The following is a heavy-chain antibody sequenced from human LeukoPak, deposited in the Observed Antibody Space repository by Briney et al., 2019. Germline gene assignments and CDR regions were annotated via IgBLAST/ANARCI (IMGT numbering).Heavy chain of an antibody. J-gene: IGHJ4*02. CDR3: ARHVSFGTYYFDS. CDR2: VFHSGKT. V-gene: IGHV4-38-2*01. D-gene: IGHD3-16*01. CDR1: GYSISSGLY. Sequence: SETLSLTCAVSGYSISSGLYWAWIRPPPGKGLEWIGNVFHSGKTAYNSSLKSRVTMSADTSKNQFSLRLRSVTAADTAVYYCARHVSFGTYYFDSWGQGTPFTVSS.